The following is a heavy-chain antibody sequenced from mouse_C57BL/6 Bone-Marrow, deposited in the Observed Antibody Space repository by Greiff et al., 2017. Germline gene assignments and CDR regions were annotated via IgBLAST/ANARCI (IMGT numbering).Heavy chain of an antibody. D-gene: IGHD1-1*01. V-gene: IGHV1-81*01. CDR1: GYTFTSYG. CDR2: IYPRSGNT. Sequence: QVQLKQSGAELARPGASVKLSCKASGYTFTSYGISWVKQRTGQGLEWIGEIYPRSGNTYYNEKFKGKATLTADKSSSTAYMELRSLTSEDSAVYFCANYYGSSWDWYFDVWGTGTTVTVSS. CDR3: ANYYGSSWDWYFDV. J-gene: IGHJ1*03.